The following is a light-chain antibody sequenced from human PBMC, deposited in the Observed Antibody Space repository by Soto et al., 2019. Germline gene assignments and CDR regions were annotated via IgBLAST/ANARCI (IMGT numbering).Light chain of an antibody. CDR3: QQYGSSPPIT. CDR1: QSVSISY. Sequence: EIVLTQSPGTLSLSPGQRATLSCRASQSVSISYLAWYQQKPGQAPSLLIYGASSRATGIPDRFSGSGSGTDFTLTISRLEPEDFAVHYCQQYGSSPPITFGQGTRLEIK. CDR2: GAS. J-gene: IGKJ5*01. V-gene: IGKV3-20*01.